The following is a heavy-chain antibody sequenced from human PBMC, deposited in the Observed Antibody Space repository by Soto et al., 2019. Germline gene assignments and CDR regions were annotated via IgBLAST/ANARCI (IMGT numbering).Heavy chain of an antibody. Sequence: PSETLSLTCTVSGGSISSSSYYWSWIRQPPGRGLEWIGFIYYSGSTNYNPSLKSRVTISEDTAKNQFSLKLKSMTAADTAVYYCARTNAFDIWGQGTMVTVSS. CDR1: GGSISSSSYY. V-gene: IGHV4-61*01. CDR3: ARTNAFDI. J-gene: IGHJ3*02. CDR2: IYYSGST.